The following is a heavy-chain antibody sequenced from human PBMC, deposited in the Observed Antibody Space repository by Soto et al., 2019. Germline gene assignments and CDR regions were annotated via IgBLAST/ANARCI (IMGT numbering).Heavy chain of an antibody. CDR2: ISHDGINK. Sequence: QVLLVDSGGGVVQPGRSLRLSCAASGFTFSSYAMNWVRQAPGKGLEWVALISHDGINKYYADSVKGRFTISRDNSKNTLYLQMNSLRAEDTAVYYCARDNWGIAAHVFDYWGQGTLVTVSS. J-gene: IGHJ4*02. CDR3: ARDNWGIAAHVFDY. CDR1: GFTFSSYA. V-gene: IGHV3-30-3*01. D-gene: IGHD6-13*01.